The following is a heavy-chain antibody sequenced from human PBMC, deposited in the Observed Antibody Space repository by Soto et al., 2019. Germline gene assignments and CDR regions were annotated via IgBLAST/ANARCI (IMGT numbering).Heavy chain of an antibody. Sequence: SETLSLTCTVSGGSISSYYWSWIRQPPGKGLEWIGYIYYSGSTNYNPSLRSRVTISVDTSKNQFSLKLSSVTAADTAVYYCARAPGYCSGGSCYSGSGWFAPWGQGTLVTVSS. D-gene: IGHD2-15*01. J-gene: IGHJ5*02. CDR3: ARAPGYCSGGSCYSGSGWFAP. CDR1: GGSISSYY. CDR2: IYYSGST. V-gene: IGHV4-59*01.